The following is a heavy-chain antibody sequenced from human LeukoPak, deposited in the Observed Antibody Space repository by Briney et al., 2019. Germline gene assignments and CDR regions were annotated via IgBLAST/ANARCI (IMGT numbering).Heavy chain of an antibody. CDR2: ISYDGSNK. V-gene: IGHV3-30*18. Sequence: GGSLRLSCAASGFTFSSYGMHWVRQAPGKGLEWVAVISYDGSNKYYADSVKGRFTIPRDNSKNTLYLQMNSLRAEDTAVYYCAKDISSAGATPFDYWGQGTLVTVSS. CDR3: AKDISSAGATPFDY. CDR1: GFTFSSYG. J-gene: IGHJ4*02. D-gene: IGHD1-26*01.